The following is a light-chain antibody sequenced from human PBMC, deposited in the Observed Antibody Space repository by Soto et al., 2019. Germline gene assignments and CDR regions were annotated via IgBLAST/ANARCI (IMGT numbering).Light chain of an antibody. CDR2: DIF. J-gene: IGKJ5*01. Sequence: EIVMTQSPATLSVSPVDIATLYFSASQSVVSDLALYQQKPGQAPRLVIYDIFTRATGVPTRISGSGSGTEFTLTISSLQSEDFAVYYCQQYNSWPITFGQGTQREIK. V-gene: IGKV3D-15*01. CDR3: QQYNSWPIT. CDR1: QSVVSD.